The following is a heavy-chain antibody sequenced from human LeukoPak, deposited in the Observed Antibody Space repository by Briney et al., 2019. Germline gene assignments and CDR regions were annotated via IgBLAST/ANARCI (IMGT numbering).Heavy chain of an antibody. CDR3: ARGRYYYDSSGYSEAYYFDY. D-gene: IGHD3-22*01. J-gene: IGHJ4*02. V-gene: IGHV4-59*13. CDR2: IDYSGYT. Sequence: PSETLSLTCTVSGGSISSYYWSWILQPPGKGLEWIGYIDYSGYTNYNPSLKSRVTISVDTSKNQFSLKLSSVTAADTAVYYCARGRYYYDSSGYSEAYYFDYWGQGTLVTVSS. CDR1: GGSISSYY.